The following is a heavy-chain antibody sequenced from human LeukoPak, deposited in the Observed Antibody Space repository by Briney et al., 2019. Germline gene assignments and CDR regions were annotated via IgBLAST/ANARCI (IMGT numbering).Heavy chain of an antibody. D-gene: IGHD2-2*01. CDR2: IYYSGST. CDR1: GGSISSYY. Sequence: SETLSLTCTVSGGSISSYYWSWIRQPPGKGLEWIGYIYYSGSTNYNPSLKSRVTISVDTSKNQFSLKLSSVTAADTAVYYCARTHIVVVPAATDDAFDIWGQGTMVTVSS. J-gene: IGHJ3*02. CDR3: ARTHIVVVPAATDDAFDI. V-gene: IGHV4-59*12.